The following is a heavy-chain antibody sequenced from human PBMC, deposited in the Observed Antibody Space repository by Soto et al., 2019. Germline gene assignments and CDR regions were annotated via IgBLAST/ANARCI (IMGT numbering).Heavy chain of an antibody. CDR2: ITNTGITT. CDR1: GFGFSTHA. V-gene: IGHV3-23*01. D-gene: IGHD4-17*01. CDR3: AKVFDYGYTNPIDL. J-gene: IGHJ5*02. Sequence: PGRSLRLSCAASGFGFSTHALSWVRQAPGKGLEWLSSITNTGITTHYADSVKGRFTISRENSRNTLHLQMNNLRVDDTAVYYCAKVFDYGYTNPIDLWGQGTLVTV.